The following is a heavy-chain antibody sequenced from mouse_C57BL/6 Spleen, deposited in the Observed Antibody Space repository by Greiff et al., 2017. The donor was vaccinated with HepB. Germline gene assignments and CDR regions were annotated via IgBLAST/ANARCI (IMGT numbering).Heavy chain of an antibody. J-gene: IGHJ2*01. CDR1: GYTFTDYY. Sequence: QVQLQQSGAELVRPGASVKLSCKASGYTFTDYYINWVKQRPGQGLEWIARIYPGSGNTYYNEKFKGKATLTAEKSSSTAYMQLSSLTSEDSAVYFCARAGIYYGNFDYWGQGTTLTVSS. CDR2: IYPGSGNT. D-gene: IGHD2-1*01. CDR3: ARAGIYYGNFDY. V-gene: IGHV1-76*01.